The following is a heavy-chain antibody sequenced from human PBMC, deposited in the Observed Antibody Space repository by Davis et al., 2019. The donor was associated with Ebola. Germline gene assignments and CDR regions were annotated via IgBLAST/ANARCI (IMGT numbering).Heavy chain of an antibody. CDR1: GFLFSSYA. Sequence: GGSLRLSCAASGFLFSSYAMSWVRQAPGRGLEWVSSISASGGATFYADSVKGRIVMSRDNSNDTLYLRMNNLRAEDTAIYYCAKDLTSYYGSGDFFDYWGQGILVTVSS. CDR2: ISASGGAT. J-gene: IGHJ4*02. D-gene: IGHD3-10*01. CDR3: AKDLTSYYGSGDFFDY. V-gene: IGHV3-23*01.